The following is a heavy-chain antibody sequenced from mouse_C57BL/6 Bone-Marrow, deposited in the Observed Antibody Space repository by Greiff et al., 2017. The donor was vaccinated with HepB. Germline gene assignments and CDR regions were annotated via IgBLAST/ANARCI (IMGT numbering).Heavy chain of an antibody. Sequence: QVQLQQPGAELVMPGASVKLSCKASGYTFTSYWMHWVKQRPGQGLEWIGAIDPSDSYTNYNQKFKGKSTLTVDKSSSTAYMQLSSLTSEDSAVYYCAREVITTGFDYWGQGTTLTVSS. D-gene: IGHD1-1*01. J-gene: IGHJ2*01. V-gene: IGHV1-69*01. CDR3: AREVITTGFDY. CDR2: IDPSDSYT. CDR1: GYTFTSYW.